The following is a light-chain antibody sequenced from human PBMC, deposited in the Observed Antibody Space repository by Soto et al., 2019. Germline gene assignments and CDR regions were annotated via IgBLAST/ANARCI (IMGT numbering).Light chain of an antibody. CDR3: GTWDSSLNAHV. Sequence: QSVLTQPPSVSAAPGQKVTISCSGSSSNIANNYVSWYQQLPGTAPKLLIYEINKRPSGIPDRFSGSKSGTSATLGITGLQTGDEADYYCGTWDSSLNAHVFGTGTKVTVL. J-gene: IGLJ1*01. CDR1: SSNIANNY. CDR2: EIN. V-gene: IGLV1-51*02.